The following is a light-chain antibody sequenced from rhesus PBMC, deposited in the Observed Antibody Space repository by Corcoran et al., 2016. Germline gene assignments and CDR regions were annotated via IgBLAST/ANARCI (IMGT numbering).Light chain of an antibody. CDR3: LQYNSDPYS. V-gene: IGKV1-43*02. CDR2: AAS. Sequence: DIQMTQSPSSLSASVGDRVTITCRASQGISTYLNWYQPKPGKAPNRLFYAASSLESGVPSRFSGMGSGTEFTLTISSLQPEDFATYYCLQYNSDPYSFGQGTKVEIK. CDR1: QGISTY. J-gene: IGKJ2*01.